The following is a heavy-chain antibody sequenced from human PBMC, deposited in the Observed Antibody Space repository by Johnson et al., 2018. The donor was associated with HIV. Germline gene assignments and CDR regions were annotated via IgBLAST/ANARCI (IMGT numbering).Heavy chain of an antibody. J-gene: IGHJ3*02. V-gene: IGHV3-23*04. D-gene: IGHD3-10*01. CDR1: GFTFSSYA. Sequence: VQLVESGGGLVQPGGSLRLSCAASGFTFSSYAMSWVRQAPGKGLEWVSAISGSGGSTYYADSVKGRFPISRDNSKNTLYLHMNSLRAEDTAVYYCARAGVTMVRGGGHAFDIWGQGTMVTVSS. CDR2: ISGSGGST. CDR3: ARAGVTMVRGGGHAFDI.